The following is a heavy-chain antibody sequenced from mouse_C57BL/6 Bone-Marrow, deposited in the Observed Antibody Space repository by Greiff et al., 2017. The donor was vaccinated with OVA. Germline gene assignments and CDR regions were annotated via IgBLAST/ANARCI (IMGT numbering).Heavy chain of an antibody. J-gene: IGHJ2*01. D-gene: IGHD5-1*01. CDR2: IDPEDGET. CDR3: ASTYSGPLLDY. V-gene: IGHV14-2*01. Sequence: VQLKESGAELVKPGASVKLSCTASGFNIKDYYMHWVKQRTEQGLEWIGRIDPEDGETKYAQKFQGKATITADTSSNTAYLQLSSLTSEDTAVYYCASTYSGPLLDYWGQGTTLTVSS. CDR1: GFNIKDYY.